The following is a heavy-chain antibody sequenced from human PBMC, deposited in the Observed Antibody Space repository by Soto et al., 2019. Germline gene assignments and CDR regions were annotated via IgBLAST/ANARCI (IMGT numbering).Heavy chain of an antibody. J-gene: IGHJ4*02. Sequence: WVRQAPGKGLEWVSSISSTTNYIYYGDSMKGRFTISRDNAKNSLYLEMNSLRAEDTAVYYCARESEDLTSNFDYWGQGTLVTVSS. CDR3: ARESEDLTSNFDY. CDR2: ISSTTNYI. V-gene: IGHV3-21*06.